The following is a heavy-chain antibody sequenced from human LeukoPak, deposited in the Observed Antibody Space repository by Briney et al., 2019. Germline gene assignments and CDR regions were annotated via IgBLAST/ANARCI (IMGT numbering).Heavy chain of an antibody. J-gene: IGHJ4*02. CDR3: AKDWKQQLVSYFDY. CDR2: ITYDGYYK. D-gene: IGHD6-13*01. CDR1: GFTFTNYG. V-gene: IGHV3-30*18. Sequence: AGGSLRLSCAASGFTFTNYGMHCVRQAPGKGLEWVALITYDGYYKYYSDSVKGRFTIYSDTSKNTLYLQINSLRAEDTAVYYCAKDWKQQLVSYFDYWGQGTLVTVSS.